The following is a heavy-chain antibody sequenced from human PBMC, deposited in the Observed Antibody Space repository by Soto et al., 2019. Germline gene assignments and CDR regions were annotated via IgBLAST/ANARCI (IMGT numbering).Heavy chain of an antibody. J-gene: IGHJ4*02. Sequence: QVQLVESGGGVVQPGRSLRLSCAASGFTFSSYAMHWVRQAPGKGLEWVAVISYDGSNKYYADSVKGRFTISRDNSKNTLYLQVNRLRAEDTAVYYCARDSGDVTMVRGVINDWGQGTLVTVSS. V-gene: IGHV3-30-3*01. D-gene: IGHD3-10*01. CDR3: ARDSGDVTMVRGVIND. CDR1: GFTFSSYA. CDR2: ISYDGSNK.